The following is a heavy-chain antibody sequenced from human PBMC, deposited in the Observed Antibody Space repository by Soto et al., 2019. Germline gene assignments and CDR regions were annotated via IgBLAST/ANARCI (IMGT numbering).Heavy chain of an antibody. V-gene: IGHV1-46*01. Sequence: GASVKVSCKASGYTFTSYYMHWVRQAPGQGLEWMGIINPSGGNTNYAQKFQDRVTITRDRSMTTAYMELSSLKSEDTAMYYCAGPTRDGYIENAFDIWGQGTMVTVSS. CDR3: AGPTRDGYIENAFDI. CDR1: GYTFTSYY. CDR2: INPSGGNT. J-gene: IGHJ3*02. D-gene: IGHD5-12*01.